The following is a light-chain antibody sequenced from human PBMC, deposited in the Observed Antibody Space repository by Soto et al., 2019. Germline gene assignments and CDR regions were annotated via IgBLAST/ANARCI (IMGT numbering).Light chain of an antibody. J-gene: IGLJ1*01. V-gene: IGLV2-14*01. Sequence: QSVLTHPASLSGSPGQSITISCTGTSSDVGGYNYVSWYQQHPGKAPKLMIYDVSNRPSGVSNRFSGSKSGNTASLTISGLQAEDEADYYCSSYTSSSTYVFGTGTKVTVL. CDR3: SSYTSSSTYV. CDR2: DVS. CDR1: SSDVGGYNY.